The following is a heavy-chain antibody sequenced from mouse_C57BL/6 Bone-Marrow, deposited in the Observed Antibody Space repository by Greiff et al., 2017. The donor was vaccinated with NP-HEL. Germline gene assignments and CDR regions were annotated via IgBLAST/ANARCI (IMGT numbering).Heavy chain of an antibody. Sequence: EVQLVESGPGLVKPSQSLSLTCSVTGYSITSGYYWNWIRQFPGNKLEWMGYISYDGSNNYNPSLKNRISITRDTSKNQFFLKLNSVTTEDTATYYCARDLLFFDYWGQGTTLTVSS. D-gene: IGHD2-10*01. CDR3: ARDLLFFDY. CDR1: GYSITSGYY. V-gene: IGHV3-6*01. J-gene: IGHJ2*01. CDR2: ISYDGSN.